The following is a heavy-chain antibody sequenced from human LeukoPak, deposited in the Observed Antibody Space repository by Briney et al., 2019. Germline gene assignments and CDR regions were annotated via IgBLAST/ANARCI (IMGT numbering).Heavy chain of an antibody. J-gene: IGHJ4*02. CDR3: ARGPLYTSGWYEDGTIHLNY. V-gene: IGHV1-46*01. Sequence: ASVKVSCKASGYTFISYYLHWVRQAPGQGLEWMGIINPSGGSTSYAQKFQGRVTMTRDTSTSTVYMELSSLRSEDTAVYYCARGPLYTSGWYEDGTIHLNYWGQGTLVTVSS. D-gene: IGHD6-19*01. CDR2: INPSGGST. CDR1: GYTFISYY.